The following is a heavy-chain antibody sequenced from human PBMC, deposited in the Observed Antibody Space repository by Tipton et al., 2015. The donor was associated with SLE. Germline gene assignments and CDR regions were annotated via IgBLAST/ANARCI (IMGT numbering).Heavy chain of an antibody. D-gene: IGHD3-16*01. CDR3: ARSIYDSGIPPGY. CDR1: DYSISSGYY. V-gene: IGHV4-38-2*02. CDR2: IYHSGST. Sequence: LRLSCIVSDYSISSGYYWGWIRQPPGEGLEWIGSIYHSGSTYYNPSLESRVAMSLDTAKNQFSLKLTSVTAADTAVYYCARSIYDSGIPPGYWGQGTLVTVSS. J-gene: IGHJ4*02.